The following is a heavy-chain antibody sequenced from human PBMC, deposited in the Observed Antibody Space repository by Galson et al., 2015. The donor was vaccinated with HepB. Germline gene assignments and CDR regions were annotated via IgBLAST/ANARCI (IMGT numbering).Heavy chain of an antibody. Sequence: SLRLSCAAYGFTFSTYTMHWVRQAPGEGLEWVALISYNGNKEYYIDSVKGRFTISRDNSKGTLFLQMNSLRTEDTAVYYCAKDRVLRGYYYDSSDSWGQGTLVTVSS. CDR1: GFTFSTYT. CDR3: AKDRVLRGYYYDSSDS. D-gene: IGHD3-22*01. J-gene: IGHJ4*02. CDR2: ISYNGNKE. V-gene: IGHV3-30*18.